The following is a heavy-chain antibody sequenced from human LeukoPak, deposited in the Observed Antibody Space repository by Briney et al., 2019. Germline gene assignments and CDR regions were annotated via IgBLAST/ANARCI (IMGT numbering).Heavy chain of an antibody. CDR1: GFNSNDYV. CDR3: ATEVVY. J-gene: IGHJ4*02. CDR2: ISGSGRSL. V-gene: IGHV3-23*01. Sequence: GGSLRLSCAASGFNSNDYVMSWVRQAQGKGLEWVSSISGSGRSLYYADSIKGRFNISRDNSKHILYLQMDSLRAEDTAIYYCATEVVYWGQGALVTVSS.